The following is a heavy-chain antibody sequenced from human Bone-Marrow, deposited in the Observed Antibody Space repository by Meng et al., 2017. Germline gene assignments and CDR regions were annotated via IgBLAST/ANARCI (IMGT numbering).Heavy chain of an antibody. CDR2: IIPIFGTA. CDR3: ARFHPDYGSGSYYFVEYNWFDP. CDR1: GGTFSSYA. D-gene: IGHD3-10*01. Sequence: SVKVSCKASGGTFSSYAISWVRQAPRQGLEWMGGIIPIFGTANYAQKFQGRVTITADESTSTAYMELSSLRSEDTAVYYCARFHPDYGSGSYYFVEYNWFDPWGQGTLVTVSS. J-gene: IGHJ5*02. V-gene: IGHV1-69*13.